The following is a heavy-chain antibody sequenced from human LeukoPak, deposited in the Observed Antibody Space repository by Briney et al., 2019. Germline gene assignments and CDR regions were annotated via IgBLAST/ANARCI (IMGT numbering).Heavy chain of an antibody. CDR1: GDSVSGSFW. J-gene: IGHJ4*02. Sequence: SETLSLTCAVSGDSVSGSFWWSWVRQPPHKGLEWIGEIHHSGSSNYNPSLESRVIISLDGSKNLLSLELSSVTAADTAVYYCVRHSGWYFGYWGQGTLVTVSS. V-gene: IGHV4-4*02. CDR3: VRHSGWYFGY. D-gene: IGHD6-19*01. CDR2: IHHSGSS.